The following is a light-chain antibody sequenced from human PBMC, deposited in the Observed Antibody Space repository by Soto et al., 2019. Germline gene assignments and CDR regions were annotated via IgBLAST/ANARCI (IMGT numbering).Light chain of an antibody. CDR2: EVS. J-gene: IGLJ1*01. CDR1: SSDVGGYNY. CDR3: SSYTSSGIPYV. V-gene: IGLV2-14*01. Sequence: QSVLTQPASVSGSPGQSITISCTGTSSDVGGYNYVSWYQQHPGKAPKLMIYEVSNRPSGVSNRFSGSKSGNTASLTISGLQAEDEADYYCSSYTSSGIPYVFGTGTKATV.